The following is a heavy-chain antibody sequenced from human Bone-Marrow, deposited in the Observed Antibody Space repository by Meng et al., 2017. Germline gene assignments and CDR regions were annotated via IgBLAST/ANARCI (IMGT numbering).Heavy chain of an antibody. CDR2: IWYDGSNK. V-gene: IGHV3-33*01. D-gene: IGHD1-14*01. CDR3: ARDRFDGVLAANSYNKHRQQANYYYYYGMDV. CDR1: GFTFSSYG. J-gene: IGHJ6*02. Sequence: GESLKISCAASGFTFSSYGMHWVRQAPGKGLEWVAVIWYDGSNKYYADSVKGRFTIPRDNSKNTLYLQMNSLRAEDTAVYYCARDRFDGVLAANSYNKHRQQANYYYYYGMDVWGQETTVTVSS.